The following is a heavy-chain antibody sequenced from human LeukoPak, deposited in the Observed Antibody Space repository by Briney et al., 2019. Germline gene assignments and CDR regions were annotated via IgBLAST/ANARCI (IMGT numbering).Heavy chain of an antibody. V-gene: IGHV4-31*03. CDR1: GGSISSGGYY. Sequence: SETLSLTCTVSGGSISSGGYYWSWIRQHPGKGLEWIGYIYYSGSTYYNPSLKSRVTISVDTSKNQFSLKLSSVTAADTAVYYCARQDFWSGYGYYMDVWGKGTTVTVSS. D-gene: IGHD3-3*01. CDR3: ARQDFWSGYGYYMDV. CDR2: IYYSGST. J-gene: IGHJ6*03.